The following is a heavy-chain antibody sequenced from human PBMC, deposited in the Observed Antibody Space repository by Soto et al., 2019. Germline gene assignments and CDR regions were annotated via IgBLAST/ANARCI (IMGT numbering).Heavy chain of an antibody. V-gene: IGHV1-18*04. D-gene: IGHD1-1*01. CDR2: ISAYNGNT. CDR1: GYTFTSYG. Sequence: ASVKVSCKASGYTFTSYGISWVRQAPGQGLEWMGWISAYNGNTNYAQKLQGRVTMTTDTSTSTAYMELRSLRSDDTAVYYCARIHGNWNYYYYGIDVWGQGTTVTVSS. CDR3: ARIHGNWNYYYYGIDV. J-gene: IGHJ6*02.